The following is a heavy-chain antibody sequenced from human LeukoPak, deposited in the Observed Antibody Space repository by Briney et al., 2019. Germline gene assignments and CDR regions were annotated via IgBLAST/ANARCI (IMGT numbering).Heavy chain of an antibody. CDR1: GYRFTSYW. Sequence: GESLKISCQGSGYRFTSYWIGWVRQMPGKGLEWMGIIYPSDSDTRYGPSFEGQVTISVDKSINTAYLQWSRLKASDTAMYYCARLVDNWGSYMSHWGQGTLVTVSS. J-gene: IGHJ4*02. D-gene: IGHD3-16*01. CDR2: IYPSDSDT. CDR3: ARLVDNWGSYMSH. V-gene: IGHV5-51*01.